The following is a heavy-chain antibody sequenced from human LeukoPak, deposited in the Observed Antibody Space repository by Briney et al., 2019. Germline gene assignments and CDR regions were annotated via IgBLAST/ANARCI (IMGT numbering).Heavy chain of an antibody. J-gene: IGHJ4*02. D-gene: IGHD1-26*01. CDR3: ARSTVGATSVDY. V-gene: IGHV1-69*13. CDR2: IIPIFGTA. Sequence: SVKVSCKASGGTFSSYAISWVRQAPGQGLEWMGGIIPIFGTANYAQKFQGRVTITADGSTGTAYMELSSLRSEDTAVYYCARSTVGATSVDYWGQGTLVTVSS. CDR1: GGTFSSYA.